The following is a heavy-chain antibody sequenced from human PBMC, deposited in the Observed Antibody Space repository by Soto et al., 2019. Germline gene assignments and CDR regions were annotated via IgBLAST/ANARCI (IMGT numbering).Heavy chain of an antibody. CDR2: IYYSGTT. CDR1: GDSITSNSYF. D-gene: IGHD3-10*01. CDR3: ARDRGGIPYYYYGMDV. Sequence: PSETLSLTCTVSGDSITSNSYFWAWIRQPPGKGLEWIGSIYYSGTTYYNPSLKSRVTISVDRSKNQFSLKLSSVTAADTAVYYCARDRGGIPYYYYGMDVWGKGTTVTVSS. J-gene: IGHJ6*04. V-gene: IGHV4-39*02.